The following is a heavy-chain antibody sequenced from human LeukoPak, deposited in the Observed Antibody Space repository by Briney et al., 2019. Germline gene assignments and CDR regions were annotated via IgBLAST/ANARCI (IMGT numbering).Heavy chain of an antibody. V-gene: IGHV3-23*01. CDR1: GFTFSSYA. CDR2: ISGSGGST. Sequence: PGGSLRLSCAASGFTFSSYAMSWVRQAPGKGLEWVSAISGSGGSTYYADSVKGRFTISRDNSKNTLYLQMNSLRAEDTAVYYCARRPSIVGATSDPFDYWGQGTLVTVS. CDR3: ARRPSIVGATSDPFDY. D-gene: IGHD1-26*01. J-gene: IGHJ4*02.